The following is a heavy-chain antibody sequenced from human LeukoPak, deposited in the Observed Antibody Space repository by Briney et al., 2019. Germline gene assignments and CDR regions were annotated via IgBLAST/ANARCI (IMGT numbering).Heavy chain of an antibody. Sequence: NSSETLSLTCTVSGGSITSGGYYWSWIRQSPGKGLEDIGYIAYDGSTNYNPSLKSRVTISVDTSKNQLSLKLTSVTTADTAVYYCARGGASSNWFDPWGQGTLVTVSS. V-gene: IGHV4-61*08. D-gene: IGHD4/OR15-4a*01. CDR1: GGSITSGGYY. CDR2: IAYDGST. CDR3: ARGGASSNWFDP. J-gene: IGHJ5*02.